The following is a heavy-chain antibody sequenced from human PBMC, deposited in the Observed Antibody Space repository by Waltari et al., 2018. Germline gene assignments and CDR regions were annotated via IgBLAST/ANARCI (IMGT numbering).Heavy chain of an antibody. CDR1: GLPFSSYS. Sequence: EVQLVETGGGLVKTGGSMRLSCAASGLPFSSYSMNWVRQGPGKGLERVSSSSRSSSYIYYADSVKGRFTTSRDNAKNSLYLQMNSLRAEDTAVYYCARSPLLDSSTSCYDYWGQGTLVTVSS. J-gene: IGHJ4*02. CDR2: SSRSSSYI. D-gene: IGHD2-2*01. CDR3: ARSPLLDSSTSCYDY. V-gene: IGHV3-21*01.